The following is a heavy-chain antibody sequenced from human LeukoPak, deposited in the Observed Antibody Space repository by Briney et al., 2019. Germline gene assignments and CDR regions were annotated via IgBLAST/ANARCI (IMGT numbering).Heavy chain of an antibody. D-gene: IGHD1-26*01. V-gene: IGHV6-1*01. CDR1: GDSVSSNSAA. Sequence: SQTLSLTCAISGDSVSSNSAAWNWIRQSPSRGLGWLGRTYYRSKWHNDYAVSVKSRITINPDTSKNQFSLQLNSVTPEDTAVYYCARDLSGVVGATRAWFDPWGQGTLVTVSS. CDR2: TYYRSKWHN. CDR3: ARDLSGVVGATRAWFDP. J-gene: IGHJ5*02.